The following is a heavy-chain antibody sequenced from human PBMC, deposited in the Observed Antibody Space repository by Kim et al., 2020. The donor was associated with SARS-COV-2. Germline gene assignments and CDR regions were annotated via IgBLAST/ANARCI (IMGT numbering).Heavy chain of an antibody. CDR3: ARGLRMVTILRAGQIVHPH. V-gene: IGHV1-8*02. Sequence: ASVKVSCKASGYTFTSYDINWVRQATGQGLEWMGRMNPNSGNTGYAQKFQGRVTMTRNTSISTAYMELRSLRSEDTAVYYCARGLRMVTILRAGQIVHPHWRQGTLVTVS. CDR2: MNPNSGNT. J-gene: IGHJ4*02. D-gene: IGHD5-18*01. CDR1: GYTFTSYD.